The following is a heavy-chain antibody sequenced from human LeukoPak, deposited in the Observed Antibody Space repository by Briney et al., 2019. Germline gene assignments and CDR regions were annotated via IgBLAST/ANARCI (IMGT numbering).Heavy chain of an antibody. D-gene: IGHD2-15*01. CDR1: GGSINSSSYF. J-gene: IGHJ4*02. V-gene: IGHV4-39*01. CDR2: ISYSGVT. CDR3: VRPKDNDPVLAFDS. Sequence: SETLSLTCTVSGGSINSSSYFWGRIRQSPGEGLEWIGTISYSGVTYYTPSLKSRVTLSVDTSKNQFSLKLVSVTAADTAVYYCVRPKDNDPVLAFDSWGQGLLVTVSS.